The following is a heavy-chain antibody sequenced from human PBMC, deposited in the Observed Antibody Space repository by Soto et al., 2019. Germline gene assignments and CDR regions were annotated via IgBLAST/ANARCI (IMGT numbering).Heavy chain of an antibody. J-gene: IGHJ4*02. Sequence: EVQLLESGGGLVQPGGSLRLSCAASGFTFSSYAMSWVRQAPGKGLEWVSAIGVSGDTTYYADSVKGRFTISRHNSKNTLYLQMGRLRAEETAVYYCAKVRRFGELRSLYWGQGTLVTVSS. D-gene: IGHD3-10*01. V-gene: IGHV3-23*01. CDR1: GFTFSSYA. CDR3: AKVRRFGELRSLY. CDR2: IGVSGDTT.